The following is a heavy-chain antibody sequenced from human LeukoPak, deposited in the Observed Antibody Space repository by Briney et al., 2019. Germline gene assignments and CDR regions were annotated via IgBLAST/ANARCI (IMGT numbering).Heavy chain of an antibody. D-gene: IGHD2-21*01. Sequence: SETLSLTCTVSGGSISSHYWSWIRQPPGKGLEWIGYIYYSGSTNYNPSLKSRVTISVDTCKNQFSLKLSSVTAADTAVYYCARVTSDGDSYFDYWGQGTLVTVSS. J-gene: IGHJ4*02. CDR2: IYYSGST. CDR1: GGSISSHY. CDR3: ARVTSDGDSYFDY. V-gene: IGHV4-59*11.